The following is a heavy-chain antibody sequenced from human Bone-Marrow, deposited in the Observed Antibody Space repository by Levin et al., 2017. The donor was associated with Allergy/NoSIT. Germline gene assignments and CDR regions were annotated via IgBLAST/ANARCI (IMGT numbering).Heavy chain of an antibody. Sequence: GESLKISCKGSGYSFTSYWIGWVRQMPGKGLEWMGIIYPGDSDTRYSPSFQGQVTISADKSISTAYLQWSSLKASDTAMYYCARILNRAWGNDFWSGPGGYWGQGTLVTVSS. V-gene: IGHV5-51*01. CDR1: GYSFTSYW. CDR3: ARILNRAWGNDFWSGPGGY. CDR2: IYPGDSDT. J-gene: IGHJ4*02. D-gene: IGHD3-3*01.